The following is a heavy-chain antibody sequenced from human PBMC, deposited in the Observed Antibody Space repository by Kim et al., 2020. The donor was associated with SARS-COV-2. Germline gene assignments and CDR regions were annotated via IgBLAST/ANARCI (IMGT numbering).Heavy chain of an antibody. CDR1: GFTFSSYS. J-gene: IGHJ5*02. CDR3: ARDGRVSTIFGVVIVGWFDP. D-gene: IGHD3-3*01. Sequence: GGSLRLSCAASGFTFSSYSMNWVRQAPGKGLEWVSSISSSSSYIYYADSVKGRFTISRDNAKNSLYLQMNSLRAEDTAVYYCARDGRVSTIFGVVIVGWFDPWGQVTLVTVSS. V-gene: IGHV3-21*01. CDR2: ISSSSSYI.